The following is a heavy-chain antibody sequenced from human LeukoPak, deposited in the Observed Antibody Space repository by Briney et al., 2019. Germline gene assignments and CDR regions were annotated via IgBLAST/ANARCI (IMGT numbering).Heavy chain of an antibody. J-gene: IGHJ5*02. Sequence: PSQTLSLTCTVSGGSISSGGYYWSWIRQPPGKGLEWIGYIYHSGSTYYNPSLKSRVTISVDRSKNQFSLKLSSVTAADTAVYYCARYRGVVAATPGWFDPWGQGTLVTVSS. CDR3: ARYRGVVAATPGWFDP. V-gene: IGHV4-30-2*01. CDR2: IYHSGST. CDR1: GGSISSGGYY. D-gene: IGHD2-15*01.